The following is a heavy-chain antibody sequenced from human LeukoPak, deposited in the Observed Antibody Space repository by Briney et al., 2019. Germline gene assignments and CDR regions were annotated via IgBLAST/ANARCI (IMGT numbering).Heavy chain of an antibody. J-gene: IGHJ4*02. D-gene: IGHD3-10*01. CDR1: GGSISSYY. CDR2: IYYSGST. CDR3: ARRLKKPNPSGGDYFDY. V-gene: IGHV4-59*01. Sequence: PSETLSLTCTVSGGSISSYYWSWIRQPPGKGLEWIGYIYYSGSTNYNPSLKSRVTISVDTSKNQFSLKLSSVTAADTAVYYCARRLKKPNPSGGDYFDYWGQGTLVTVSS.